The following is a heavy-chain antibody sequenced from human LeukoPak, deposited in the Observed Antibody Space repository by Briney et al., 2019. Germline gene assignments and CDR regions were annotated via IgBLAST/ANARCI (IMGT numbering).Heavy chain of an antibody. CDR2: INTDGSST. J-gene: IGHJ5*02. D-gene: IGHD3-22*01. CDR3: ARESYYYDSSGYYWFDP. Sequence: PGGSLRHSCAASGFTFSSYWMHWVRQAPGKGLVWVSRINTDGSSTRYADSVKGRFTISRDNAKNTLYLQMNSLRAEDTAVYYCARESYYYDSSGYYWFDPWGQGTLVTVSS. CDR1: GFTFSSYW. V-gene: IGHV3-74*01.